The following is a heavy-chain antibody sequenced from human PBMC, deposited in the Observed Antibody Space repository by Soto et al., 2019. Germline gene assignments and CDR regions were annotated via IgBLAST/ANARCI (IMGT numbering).Heavy chain of an antibody. D-gene: IGHD4-4*01. CDR3: ATSTLSLSNYDVNDS. CDR1: GFTLSSYG. V-gene: IGHV3-33*01. Sequence: GGSLRLSCAASGFTLSSYGMHWVRQAPGKGLEWVAVIWYDGSNKYYADSVKGRFTISRDNSKNMLHLQMNSLRAEDTAVYYCATSTLSLSNYDVNDSWGQGTLVTVSS. CDR2: IWYDGSNK. J-gene: IGHJ5*01.